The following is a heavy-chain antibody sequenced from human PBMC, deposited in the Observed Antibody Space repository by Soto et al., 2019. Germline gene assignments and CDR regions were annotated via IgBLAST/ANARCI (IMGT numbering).Heavy chain of an antibody. D-gene: IGHD5-18*01. J-gene: IGHJ5*02. CDR2: ISYDGSNK. Sequence: ESGGGVVQPGRSLRLSCAASGFTFSSYAMHWVRQAPGKGLEWVAVISYDGSNKYYADSVKGRFTISRDNSKNTLYLQMNSLRAEDTAVYYCARDLRGGTAMVTFWFDPWGQGTLVTVSS. CDR1: GFTFSSYA. CDR3: ARDLRGGTAMVTFWFDP. V-gene: IGHV3-30-3*01.